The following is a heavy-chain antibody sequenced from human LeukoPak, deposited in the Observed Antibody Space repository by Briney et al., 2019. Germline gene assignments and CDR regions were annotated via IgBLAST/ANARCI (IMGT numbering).Heavy chain of an antibody. J-gene: IGHJ3*02. CDR2: IIPIFGTP. Sequence: GASVKASCKASGGTFSSYAISWVRQAPGQGLEWMGMIIPIFGTPNYAQRFQGRITIAADELTITAYMELTSLRSEDTAVYYCARPRGYSYGYDAFDIWGQGTMVTVSS. CDR1: GGTFSSYA. CDR3: ARPRGYSYGYDAFDI. D-gene: IGHD5-18*01. V-gene: IGHV1-69*13.